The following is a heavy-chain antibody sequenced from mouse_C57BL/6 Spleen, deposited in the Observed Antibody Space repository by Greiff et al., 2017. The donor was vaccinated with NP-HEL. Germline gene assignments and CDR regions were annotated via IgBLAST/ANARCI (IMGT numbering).Heavy chain of an antibody. CDR3: ARGATVGDWYFDV. CDR2: INPNYGTT. CDR1: GYSFTDYN. J-gene: IGHJ1*03. V-gene: IGHV1-39*01. D-gene: IGHD1-1*01. Sequence: VQLQQSGPELVKPGASVKISCKASGYSFTDYNMNWVKQSNGKSLEWIGVINPNYGTTSYNQKFKGKATLTVDHSSSTAYMQLNSLTSEDSAVDYCARGATVGDWYFDVWGTGTTVTVSS.